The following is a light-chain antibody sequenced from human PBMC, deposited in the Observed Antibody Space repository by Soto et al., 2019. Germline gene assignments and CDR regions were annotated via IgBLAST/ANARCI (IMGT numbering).Light chain of an antibody. CDR2: DAS. Sequence: DIQMTQSPSSLSASVGDRVTITCKASQDISNYLKWYQQKPGKAPKLLIYDASNLETGVPSRFSGSGSGTDFTFTISSLQPEDIATYYCQQYDNLPITFGQGTRLEIK. CDR1: QDISNY. CDR3: QQYDNLPIT. J-gene: IGKJ5*01. V-gene: IGKV1-33*01.